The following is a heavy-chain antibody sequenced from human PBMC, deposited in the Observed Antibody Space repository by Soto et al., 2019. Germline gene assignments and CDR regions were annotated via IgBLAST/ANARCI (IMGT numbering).Heavy chain of an antibody. CDR3: ARSILRGAVAGTFDY. CDR1: GGSFSGYY. V-gene: IGHV4-34*01. CDR2: INHSGST. D-gene: IGHD6-19*01. J-gene: IGHJ4*02. Sequence: SETLSLTCAVYGGSFSGYYWSWIRQPPGKGLEWIGEINHSGSTNYNPSLKSRVTISVDTSKNQFSLKLSSVTAADTAVYYCARSILRGAVAGTFDYWGQGTLVTVSS.